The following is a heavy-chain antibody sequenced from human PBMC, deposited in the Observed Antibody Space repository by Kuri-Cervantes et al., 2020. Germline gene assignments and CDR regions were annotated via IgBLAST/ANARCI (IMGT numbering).Heavy chain of an antibody. CDR2: IKQDGSEK. Sequence: GESLKISCAASGFTFSGYWMSWVRQAPGKGLEWVANIKQDGSEKYYVDSVKGRFTISRDNAKNSVYLQMNSLRAEDTAMYYRTTGDRGRDTGEFDYWGQGTLVTVSS. V-gene: IGHV3-7*01. D-gene: IGHD3-16*01. CDR3: TTGDRGRDTGEFDY. CDR1: GFTFSGYW. J-gene: IGHJ4*02.